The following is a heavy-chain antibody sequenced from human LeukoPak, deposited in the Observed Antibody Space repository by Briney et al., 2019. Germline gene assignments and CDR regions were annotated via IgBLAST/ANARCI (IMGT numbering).Heavy chain of an antibody. V-gene: IGHV3-66*02. J-gene: IGHJ3*02. CDR1: GFTVSSNY. D-gene: IGHD2-15*01. Sequence: QPGGSLRLSCAASGFTVSSNYMSWVRQAPGKGLEWVSVIYSGGSTYYADSVKGRFTISRDNSKNTLYLQMNSLRAEDTAVYYCARERVSAGLGYCSGGSCYSGIDAFDIWGQGTMVTVSS. CDR2: IYSGGST. CDR3: ARERVSAGLGYCSGGSCYSGIDAFDI.